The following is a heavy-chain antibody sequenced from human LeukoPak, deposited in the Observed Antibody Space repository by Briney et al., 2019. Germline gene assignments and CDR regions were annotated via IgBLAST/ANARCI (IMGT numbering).Heavy chain of an antibody. D-gene: IGHD5-18*01. J-gene: IGHJ4*02. V-gene: IGHV3-23*01. CDR2: ISGSGTNT. Sequence: GRSLRLSCAASGFTFSSYAMHWVRQAPGKGLEWVSGISGSGTNTYYADSVKGRFTISRDNSKNTLYMQMNSLRAEDTAVYYCAKGDKPVIAMVKFDYWGQGTLVTVSS. CDR1: GFTFSSYA. CDR3: AKGDKPVIAMVKFDY.